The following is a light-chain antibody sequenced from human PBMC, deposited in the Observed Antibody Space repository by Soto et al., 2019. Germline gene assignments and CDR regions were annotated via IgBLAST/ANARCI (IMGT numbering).Light chain of an antibody. CDR3: QHSYSTPRT. V-gene: IGKV1-39*01. CDR1: QSISSY. CDR2: GGS. J-gene: IGKJ3*01. Sequence: DIHMTQSPSSLSASVGDIVTITCRASQSISSYLNWYQQKPWKAPKLLIHGGSSLHSGVALRFSCRGYGTDFSHTTSSLHPEDFATYYCQHSYSTPRTCGPGTKVAIK.